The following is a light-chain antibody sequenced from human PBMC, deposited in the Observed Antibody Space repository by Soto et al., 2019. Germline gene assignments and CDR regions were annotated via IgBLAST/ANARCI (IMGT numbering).Light chain of an antibody. Sequence: EIVLTQSPGTLSLSPGERATLSCRASQSVSSSYLAWYQQKPGQAPRLLIYGASSRATGIPDRFSVSGCGTDFTLTISRLEPEDFAVYYCQQYGSSPQTFGQGTKVEIK. CDR3: QQYGSSPQT. J-gene: IGKJ1*01. CDR1: QSVSSSY. CDR2: GAS. V-gene: IGKV3-20*01.